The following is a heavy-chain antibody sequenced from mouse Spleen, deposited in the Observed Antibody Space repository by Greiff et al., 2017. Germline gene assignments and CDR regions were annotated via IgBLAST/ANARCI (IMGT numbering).Heavy chain of an antibody. CDR1: GFTFSSYA. Sequence: EVKLVESGGGLVKLGGSLKLSCAASGFTFSSYAMSWVRQTPEKRLEWVATISSGGGNTYYPDSVKGRFTISRDNAKNTLYLQMSSLKSEDTAMYYCARHRGSSGYPFAYWGQGTLVTVSA. CDR2: ISSGGGNT. J-gene: IGHJ3*01. V-gene: IGHV5-9*04. CDR3: ARHRGSSGYPFAY. D-gene: IGHD3-1*01.